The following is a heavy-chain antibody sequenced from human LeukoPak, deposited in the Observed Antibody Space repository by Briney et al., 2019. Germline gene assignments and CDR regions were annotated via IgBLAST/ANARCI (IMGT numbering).Heavy chain of an antibody. CDR3: ARDPTESYNSGPGWFDP. V-gene: IGHV4-59*01. Sequence: SETLPLTCAVSGGSIGSYYWSWIRQPPGKGLEWIGYIYNSGSTSYNPSLKSRVTISVDTSKNQFSLKLSSVTAADTAVYYCARDPTESYNSGPGWFDPWGQGTLVTVSS. CDR2: IYNSGST. CDR1: GGSIGSYY. J-gene: IGHJ5*02. D-gene: IGHD6-19*01.